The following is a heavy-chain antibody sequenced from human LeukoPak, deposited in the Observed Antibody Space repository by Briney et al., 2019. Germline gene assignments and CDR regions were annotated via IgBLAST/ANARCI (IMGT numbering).Heavy chain of an antibody. CDR1: GFTFSNYG. CDR3: ANGIVVVPAAIEDLFPGFDY. D-gene: IGHD2-2*02. J-gene: IGHJ4*02. Sequence: GGSLRLSCAASGFTFSNYGMHWVRQAPGKGLEWVAVISYDGSNKYYADSVKGRFTISRDNSKNTLYLQMNSLRAEDTAVYYCANGIVVVPAAIEDLFPGFDYWGQGTLVTVSS. V-gene: IGHV3-30*18. CDR2: ISYDGSNK.